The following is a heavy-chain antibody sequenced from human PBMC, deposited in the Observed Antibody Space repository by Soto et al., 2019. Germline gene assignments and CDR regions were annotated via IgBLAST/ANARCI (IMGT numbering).Heavy chain of an antibody. V-gene: IGHV3-7*05. D-gene: IGHD6-19*01. CDR2: IKQDGSER. CDR1: GFTFSSYW. CDR3: AGGEGCNFAL. Sequence: EVQLAESGGGLAQPGGSLRLSCAASGFTFSSYWMSWVRQAPGKGLEWVANIKQDGSERNYVDSVKGRFTISRDNAKNSLDLQMNSLRVEDMAVYYCAGGEGCNFALWGRGTLVIVSS. J-gene: IGHJ2*01.